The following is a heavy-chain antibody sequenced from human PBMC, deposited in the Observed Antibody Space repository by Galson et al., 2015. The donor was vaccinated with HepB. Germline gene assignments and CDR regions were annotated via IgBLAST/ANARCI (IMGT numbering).Heavy chain of an antibody. CDR2: IIPMFGTP. D-gene: IGHD2-2*02. V-gene: IGHV1-69*13. Sequence: SVKVSCKASGGTFSNYVISWLRQAPGQGLEWMGGIIPMFGTPNYAQKFQGRVTITADESTGTVYMELSSLRSEDTALYYCARDECSSTTCYNHYYHGMDVWGQGTTVTVSS. CDR3: ARDECSSTTCYNHYYHGMDV. J-gene: IGHJ6*02. CDR1: GGTFSNYV.